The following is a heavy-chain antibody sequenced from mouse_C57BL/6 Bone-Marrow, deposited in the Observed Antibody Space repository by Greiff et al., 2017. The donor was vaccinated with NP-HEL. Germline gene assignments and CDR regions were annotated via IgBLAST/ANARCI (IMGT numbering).Heavy chain of an antibody. D-gene: IGHD2-3*01. V-gene: IGHV5-6*01. CDR1: GFTFSSYG. CDR2: ISSGGSYT. CDR3: ARNSLYDGYYPWFAY. Sequence: EVKLMESGGDLVKPGGSLKLSCAASGFTFSSYGMSWVRQTPDKRLEWVATISSGGSYTYYPDSVKGRFTISRDNAKNTLYLQMSSLKSEDTAMYYCARNSLYDGYYPWFAYWGQGTLVTVSA. J-gene: IGHJ3*01.